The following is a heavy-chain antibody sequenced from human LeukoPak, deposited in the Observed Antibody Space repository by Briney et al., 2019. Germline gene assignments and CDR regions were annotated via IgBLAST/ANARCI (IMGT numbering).Heavy chain of an antibody. Sequence: GGSLRPSCAASGFTFSGSAMHWVRQASGKGLEWVGRIRSKANSYATAYAASVKGRFTISRDDSKNTAYLQMNSLKTEDTAVYYCAKDYDFWSGYFDYWGQGTLVTVSS. J-gene: IGHJ4*02. CDR3: AKDYDFWSGYFDY. CDR2: IRSKANSYAT. V-gene: IGHV3-73*01. D-gene: IGHD3-3*01. CDR1: GFTFSGSA.